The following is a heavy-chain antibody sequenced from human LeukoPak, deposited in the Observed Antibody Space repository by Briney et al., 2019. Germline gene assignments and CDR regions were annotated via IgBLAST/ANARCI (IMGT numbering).Heavy chain of an antibody. V-gene: IGHV4-59*01. D-gene: IGHD3-10*01. CDR3: ARVLDHTYYYGSGSYHNWFDP. CDR1: GGSISSYY. CDR2: IYYSGST. J-gene: IGHJ5*02. Sequence: SETLSLTCTVSGGSISSYYWSWIRQPPGKGLEWIGYIYYSGSTNYNPSLKSRVTISVDTSKNQFSLKLSSVTAADTAVYYCARVLDHTYYYGSGSYHNWFDPWGQGTLVTVSS.